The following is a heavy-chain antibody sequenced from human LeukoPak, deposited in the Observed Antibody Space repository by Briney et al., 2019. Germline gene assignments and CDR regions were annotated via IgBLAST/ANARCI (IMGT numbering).Heavy chain of an antibody. J-gene: IGHJ4*02. Sequence: GGSLRLSCAASGFTVSDHYMDWVRQASGKGLEWVSVMYSGGSVYYADSVKDRFTISRDNSRNTLYLQMNSLRAEDTAVYYCAKGRRIVGAPSAQLQYYFDYWGQGTLVTVSS. CDR3: AKGRRIVGAPSAQLQYYFDY. CDR1: GFTVSDHY. CDR2: MYSGGSV. V-gene: IGHV3-53*05. D-gene: IGHD1-26*01.